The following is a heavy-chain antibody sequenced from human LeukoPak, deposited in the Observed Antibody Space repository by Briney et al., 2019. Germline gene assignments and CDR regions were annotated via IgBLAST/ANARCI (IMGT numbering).Heavy chain of an antibody. J-gene: IGHJ5*02. D-gene: IGHD6-19*01. V-gene: IGHV4-59*01. Sequence: SETLSLTCTVSGGSISSYYWSWIRQPPGKGLEWIGYIFYSGSTNYNPSLKSRVTISVDTSKNQFSLKLSSVTAADTAVYYCARYRAVAGSGWFDPWGQGTLVTVSS. CDR1: GGSISSYY. CDR3: ARYRAVAGSGWFDP. CDR2: IFYSGST.